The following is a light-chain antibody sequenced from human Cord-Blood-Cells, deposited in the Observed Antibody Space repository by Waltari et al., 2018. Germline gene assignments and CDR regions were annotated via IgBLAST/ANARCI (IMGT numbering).Light chain of an antibody. V-gene: IGLV2-23*01. Sequence: SVLTPPASVSGSPGQSTTISCTGTSSDVGSFNLVARYQQHTGKAPKHMIYARSNRPLGFSKCSSASSTGDTACRTISGLQSEDDADYYCCSDAGGVVFDGDTKLTVL. CDR3: CSDAGGVV. CDR2: ARS. J-gene: IGLJ2*01. CDR1: SSDVGSFNL.